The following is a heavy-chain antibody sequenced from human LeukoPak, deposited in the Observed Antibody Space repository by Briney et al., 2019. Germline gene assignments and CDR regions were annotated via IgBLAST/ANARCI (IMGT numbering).Heavy chain of an antibody. J-gene: IGHJ4*02. CDR1: GFTFSSYS. CDR2: ISSSSSYI. V-gene: IGHV3-21*01. CDR3: ARDPGLNLPDY. D-gene: IGHD3/OR15-3a*01. Sequence: GGSLRLSCAASGFTFSSYSMNWVRQAPGKGLEWVSSISSSSSYIYYADSAKGRFTISRDNAKNSLYLQMNSLRAEDTAVYYCARDPGLNLPDYWGQGTLVTVSS.